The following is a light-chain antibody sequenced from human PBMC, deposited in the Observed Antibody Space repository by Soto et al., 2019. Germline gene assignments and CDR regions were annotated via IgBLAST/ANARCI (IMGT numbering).Light chain of an antibody. CDR3: QQYHRYST. CDR1: QNIRSR. J-gene: IGKJ1*01. Sequence: DFQMTQSPSTLYASFGDRVTITCRASQNIRSRLAWFQQKPGKAPKLLIYDASSLESGVPQRFSGSGSGTEFTLTISSMKTDDFATYYCQQYHRYSTFCQGTKVDIK. CDR2: DAS. V-gene: IGKV1-5*01.